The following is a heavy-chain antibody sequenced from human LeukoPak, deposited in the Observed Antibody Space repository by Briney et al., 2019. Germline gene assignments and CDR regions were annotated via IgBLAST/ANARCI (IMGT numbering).Heavy chain of an antibody. CDR3: ARDREQWLVRRFDY. V-gene: IGHV3-21*06. CDR2: ISSGSSYI. CDR1: GYSFSNYN. D-gene: IGHD6-19*01. Sequence: PGGCLRLSWAAAGYSFSNYNMKWVRQAPGKGLEWVGSISSGSSYIYYADSVKGRFTISRDNAKNSLYLQMNSLRAEDTAVYYCARDREQWLVRRFDYWGQGTLVTVSS. J-gene: IGHJ4*02.